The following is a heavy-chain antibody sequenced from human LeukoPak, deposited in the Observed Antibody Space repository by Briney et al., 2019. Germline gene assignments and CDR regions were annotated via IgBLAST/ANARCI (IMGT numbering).Heavy chain of an antibody. V-gene: IGHV4-59*12. Sequence: SETLSLTCTVSGGSTSSYYWSWIRQPPGKGLEWIGYIYYSGSTYYNPSLKSRVTISVDTSKNQFSLKLSSVTAADTAVYYCARDGSSGWLDYWGQGTLVTVSS. CDR1: GGSTSSYY. CDR3: ARDGSSGWLDY. J-gene: IGHJ4*02. CDR2: IYYSGST. D-gene: IGHD6-19*01.